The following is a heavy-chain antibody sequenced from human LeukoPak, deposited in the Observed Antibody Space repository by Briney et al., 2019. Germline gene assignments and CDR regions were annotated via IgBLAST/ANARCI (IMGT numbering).Heavy chain of an antibody. Sequence: PSETLSLTCTVSGGSISSSSYYWGWIRQPPGKGLEWIGEINHSGSTNYNPSLKSRVTISVDTSKNQFSLKLSSVTAADTAVYYCARGHDSSGYYFDYWGQGTLVTVSS. D-gene: IGHD3-22*01. CDR2: INHSGST. J-gene: IGHJ4*02. V-gene: IGHV4-39*07. CDR1: GGSISSSSYY. CDR3: ARGHDSSGYYFDY.